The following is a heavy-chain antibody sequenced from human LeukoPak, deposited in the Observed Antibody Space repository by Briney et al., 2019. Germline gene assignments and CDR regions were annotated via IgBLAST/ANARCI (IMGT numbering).Heavy chain of an antibody. J-gene: IGHJ6*02. CDR3: AKDLISMVRGRAMDV. Sequence: DSVKGRFTISRDDSKNTLYLQMNSLRAEDTAVYYCAKDLISMVRGRAMDVWGQGTTVTVSS. D-gene: IGHD3-10*01. V-gene: IGHV3-30*02.